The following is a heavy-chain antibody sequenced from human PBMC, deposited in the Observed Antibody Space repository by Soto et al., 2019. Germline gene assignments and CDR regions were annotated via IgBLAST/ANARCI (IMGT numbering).Heavy chain of an antibody. CDR1: GGSMSSYY. D-gene: IGHD4-17*01. J-gene: IGHJ3*02. CDR3: ARIDYASAFDI. Sequence: KPWETLSLTCTVSGGSMSSYYWSWIRQPAGKGLEWIGRIYTSGNTNYNPSLKSRVTMSVDTSKNQFSLKLTSVTAADTAVYYCARIDYASAFDIWGQGTMVTVSS. CDR2: IYTSGNT. V-gene: IGHV4-4*07.